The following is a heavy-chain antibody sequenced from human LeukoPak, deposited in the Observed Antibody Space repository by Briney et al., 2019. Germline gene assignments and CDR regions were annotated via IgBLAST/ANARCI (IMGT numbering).Heavy chain of an antibody. D-gene: IGHD3-10*01. CDR2: ISSSSSYI. CDR1: GFTFSTFG. CDR3: ARVTYGSGTYGAFDY. Sequence: GGSLRLSCAASGFTFSTFGMNWVRQAPGKGLEWVSFISSSSSYIYYADSVKGRFTISRDNSKSTLYLQMNSLRAEDTAVYYCARVTYGSGTYGAFDYWGQGTLVTVSS. J-gene: IGHJ4*02. V-gene: IGHV3-21*04.